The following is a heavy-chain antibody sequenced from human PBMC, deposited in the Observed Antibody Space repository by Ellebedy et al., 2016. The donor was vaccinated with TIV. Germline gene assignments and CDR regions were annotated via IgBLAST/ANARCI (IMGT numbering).Heavy chain of an antibody. CDR2: IVGTGTTT. J-gene: IGHJ3*02. Sequence: GGSLRLSXAASEFTSSYYSMNWVRQAAGKGLEWISYIVGTGTTTYYADSVKGRFTISRDNSKNSLFLQMNSLRDDDTAVYYCARRGNYLGDAFDIWGQGAMVIVSS. CDR3: ARRGNYLGDAFDI. D-gene: IGHD1-26*01. V-gene: IGHV3-48*02. CDR1: EFTSSYYS.